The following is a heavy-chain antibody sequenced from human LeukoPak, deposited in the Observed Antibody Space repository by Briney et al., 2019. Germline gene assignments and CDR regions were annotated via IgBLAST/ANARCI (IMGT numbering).Heavy chain of an antibody. V-gene: IGHV3-30*14. CDR2: IIYDGSNK. J-gene: IGHJ3*02. CDR1: GFDFSSYA. CDR3: ASEVEMATIDHAFDI. D-gene: IGHD5-24*01. Sequence: GRSLRLSCAASGFDFSSYAMHWVRQAPGKGLEWMAVIIYDGSNKNYADSVKGRFTISRDNSKNTLYLQMNSLRAEDTAVYYCASEVEMATIDHAFDIWGQGTMVTVSS.